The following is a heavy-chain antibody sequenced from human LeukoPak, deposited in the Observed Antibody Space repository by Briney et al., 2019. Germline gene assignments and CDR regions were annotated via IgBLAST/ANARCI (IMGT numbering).Heavy chain of an antibody. J-gene: IGHJ5*02. CDR2: IYHSGST. D-gene: IGHD3-3*01. CDR3: ARMCRKRIFGVVNDNWFDP. V-gene: IGHV4-38-2*01. Sequence: SETLSLTCAVSGYSISSGYYWGWIRPPPGKGLEGIGSIYHSGSTYYNPSLKSRVTISVDTSNNHFSLKLSSVTAADTAVYYCARMCRKRIFGVVNDNWFDPWGQGTLVTVSS. CDR1: GYSISSGYY.